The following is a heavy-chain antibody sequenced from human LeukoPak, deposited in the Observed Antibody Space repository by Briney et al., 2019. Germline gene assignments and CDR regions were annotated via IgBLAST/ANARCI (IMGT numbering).Heavy chain of an antibody. D-gene: IGHD3-3*01. V-gene: IGHV1-8*03. J-gene: IGHJ6*03. CDR1: GYTFTSYD. CDR3: ARGSGGSTYYDFWSGYCNYYMDV. CDR2: MNPNSGNT. Sequence: GASVKVSCKASGYTFTSYDINWVRQATGQGLEWMGWMNPNSGNTGYAQKFQGRVTITRNTSISTAYMELSSLRSEDTAVYFCARGSGGSTYYDFWSGYCNYYMDVWGKGTTVTVSS.